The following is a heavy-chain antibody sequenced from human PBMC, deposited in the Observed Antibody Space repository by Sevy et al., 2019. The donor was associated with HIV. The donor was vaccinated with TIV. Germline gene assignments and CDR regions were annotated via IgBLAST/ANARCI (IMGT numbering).Heavy chain of an antibody. D-gene: IGHD2-2*01. CDR3: ARQDIVVVPAARGVRVYYYGMDV. V-gene: IGHV4-34*01. Sequence: SETLSLTCAVYGGSFSGYYWSWIRQPPGKGLEWIGEINHSGSTNYNPSLKSRVTISVDTSKNQFSLKLSSVTAADTAVYYCARQDIVVVPAARGVRVYYYGMDVWGHGTTVTVSS. CDR1: GGSFSGYY. J-gene: IGHJ6*02. CDR2: INHSGST.